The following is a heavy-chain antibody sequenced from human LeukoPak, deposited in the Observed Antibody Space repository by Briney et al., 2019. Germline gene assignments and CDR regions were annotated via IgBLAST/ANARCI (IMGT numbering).Heavy chain of an antibody. CDR3: ARDKIDYYGMDV. Sequence: GGSLRLSCAASGFTFSSYWMHWVRQAPGKGLVWVSRINSDGSNTSYADSVKGRITISRDNAKNTLYLQMNSLRAEDTAVYYCARDKIDYYGMDVWGQGTTVTVSS. CDR2: INSDGSNT. CDR1: GFTFSSYW. J-gene: IGHJ6*02. V-gene: IGHV3-74*01.